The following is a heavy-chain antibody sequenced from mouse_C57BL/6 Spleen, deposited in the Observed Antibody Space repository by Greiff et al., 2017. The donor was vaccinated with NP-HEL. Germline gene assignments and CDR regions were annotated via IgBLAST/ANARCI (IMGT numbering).Heavy chain of an antibody. D-gene: IGHD2-2*01. CDR3: ARCEVTTSWFAY. J-gene: IGHJ3*01. CDR2: IHPNSGST. CDR1: GYTFTSYW. V-gene: IGHV1-64*01. Sequence: QVQLQQPGAELVKPGASVKLSCKASGYTFTSYWMHWVKQRPGQGLEWIGMIHPNSGSTNYNEKFKSKATLTVDTSSSTAYMQLSSLTSEDSAVYYCARCEVTTSWFAYWGQGTLVTVSA.